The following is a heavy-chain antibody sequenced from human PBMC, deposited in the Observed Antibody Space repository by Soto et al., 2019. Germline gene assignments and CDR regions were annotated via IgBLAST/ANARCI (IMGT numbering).Heavy chain of an antibody. CDR2: INHSGST. CDR1: GGSFSGYY. CDR3: ARAETAGYSSSKTGNY. D-gene: IGHD6-13*01. Sequence: SETLSLTCAVYGGSFSGYYWSWIRQPPGKGLEWIGEINHSGSTNYNPSLKSRVTISVDTSKNQFSLKLSSVTAADTAVYYCARAETAGYSSSKTGNYWGQGTLVTVSS. J-gene: IGHJ4*02. V-gene: IGHV4-34*01.